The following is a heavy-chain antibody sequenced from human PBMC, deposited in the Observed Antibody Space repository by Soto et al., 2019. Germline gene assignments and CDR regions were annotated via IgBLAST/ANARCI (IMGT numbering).Heavy chain of an antibody. CDR2: LCSGGST. Sequence: EVQLVETGGGLIQPGGSLRLSCAASGLTVSSNYMNWVRQAPGKGLEWVSVLCSGGSTHYAGSVKGRFIISRDNSKNTLYLQMNSLRAEDTAVYYCARDRPGDEGDAFDIWGHGTMVTVSS. CDR3: ARDRPGDEGDAFDI. CDR1: GLTVSSNY. J-gene: IGHJ3*02. V-gene: IGHV3-53*02. D-gene: IGHD3-10*01.